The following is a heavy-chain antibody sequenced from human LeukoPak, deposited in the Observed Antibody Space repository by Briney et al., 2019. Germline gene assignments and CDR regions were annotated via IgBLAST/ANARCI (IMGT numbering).Heavy chain of an antibody. Sequence: PSETLSLTCAVYGGSFSGYYWSWIRQPPGKGLEWIGEINHSGSTNYNPSLKSRVTISVDTSKNQFSLKLSSVTAADTAVYYCARSLVWSYAFDIWGQGTMVTVSS. CDR3: ARSLVWSYAFDI. V-gene: IGHV4-34*01. CDR2: INHSGST. J-gene: IGHJ3*02. D-gene: IGHD4/OR15-4a*01. CDR1: GGSFSGYY.